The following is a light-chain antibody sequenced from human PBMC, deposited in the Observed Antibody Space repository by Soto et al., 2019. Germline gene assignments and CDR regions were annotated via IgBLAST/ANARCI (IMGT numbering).Light chain of an antibody. Sequence: AIRMTQSPSSFSASTGDRVTITCRASQGISSYLAWYQQKPGKAPKLLIYAASTLQSGVPSRFSGSGSGTDFNLTISCLQSEDFATYSCQQYYSYPPTFGQGTKVEIK. CDR3: QQYYSYPPT. CDR1: QGISSY. V-gene: IGKV1-8*01. CDR2: AAS. J-gene: IGKJ1*01.